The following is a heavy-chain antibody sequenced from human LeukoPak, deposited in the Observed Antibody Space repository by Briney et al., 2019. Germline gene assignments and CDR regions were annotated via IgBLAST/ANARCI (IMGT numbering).Heavy chain of an antibody. Sequence: SETLSLTCTVSGGSISSSSYYWGWIRQPPGKGLEWIGSIYYSGSTYYNPSLKSRVTISVDTSKNQFSLKLSSVTAADTAVYYCARDSSGYGGYYYYYYYMDVWGKGTTVTISS. D-gene: IGHD5-12*01. CDR2: IYYSGST. J-gene: IGHJ6*03. V-gene: IGHV4-39*07. CDR1: GGSISSSSYY. CDR3: ARDSSGYGGYYYYYYYMDV.